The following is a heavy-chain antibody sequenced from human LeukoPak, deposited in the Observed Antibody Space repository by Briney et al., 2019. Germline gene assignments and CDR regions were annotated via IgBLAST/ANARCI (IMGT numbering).Heavy chain of an antibody. CDR1: GYTFTGYY. CDR2: INPNSGGT. CDR3: ARVEGCSGGSCYSFDY. V-gene: IGHV1-2*06. J-gene: IGHJ4*02. Sequence: ASVKVSCKASGYTFTGYYMHWVRQAPGQGLEWMGRINPNSGGTNYAQKFQGRVTMTRDTSISTAYMELSRLRSDDTAVYYCARVEGCSGGSCYSFDYWGQGTLVTVSS. D-gene: IGHD2-15*01.